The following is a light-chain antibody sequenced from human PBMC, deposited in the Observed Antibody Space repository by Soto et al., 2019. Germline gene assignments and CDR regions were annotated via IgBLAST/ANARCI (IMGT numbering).Light chain of an antibody. V-gene: IGLV6-57*04. CDR3: QSYDSDFVV. CDR1: SGSIANNY. CDR2: ENN. J-gene: IGLJ2*01. Sequence: NFMLTQPHSVSESTGKTLSIYCTRSSGSIANNYVQWYQQRPGSAPTTVIYENNQRLSGVPDRFSGSTDGSSNSASLTISGLQTEDEADYYCQSYDSDFVVFGGGTKVTVL.